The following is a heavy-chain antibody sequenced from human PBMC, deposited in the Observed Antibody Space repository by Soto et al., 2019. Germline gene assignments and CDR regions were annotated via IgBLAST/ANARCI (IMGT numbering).Heavy chain of an antibody. D-gene: IGHD6-13*01. V-gene: IGHV1-2*02. CDR2: INPNSGGT. Sequence: QVQLVQSGAEVKKPGASVKVSCKASGYTFTGYYMHWVRQAPGQGLEWMGWINPNSGGTNYAQKFQGRVTMTRDTSISTAYMELSRLRSDDTAVYYCARCRIIAAARGWFDPWGQGTLVTVSS. CDR3: ARCRIIAAARGWFDP. CDR1: GYTFTGYY. J-gene: IGHJ5*02.